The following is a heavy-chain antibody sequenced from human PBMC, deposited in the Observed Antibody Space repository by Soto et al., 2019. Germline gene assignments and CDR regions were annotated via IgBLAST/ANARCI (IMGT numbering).Heavy chain of an antibody. CDR1: GFAFINYA. V-gene: IGHV3-23*01. CDR3: AQEEAASFDC. J-gene: IGHJ4*02. Sequence: HPGGSLRLSCTASGFAFINYAMSWVRQAPGKGLEWVSGITGSGDNTYYAESVKGRFTISRDNSKNTLFLQMNSLRAEDTALYYCAQEEAASFDCWGQGTLVTVSS. CDR2: ITGSGDNT. D-gene: IGHD2-15*01.